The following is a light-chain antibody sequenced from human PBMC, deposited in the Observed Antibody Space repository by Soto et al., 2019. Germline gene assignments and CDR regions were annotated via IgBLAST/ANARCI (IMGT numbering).Light chain of an antibody. V-gene: IGLV2-8*01. J-gene: IGLJ2*01. Sequence: QSVLTQPPSASGSPGQSVTISCTGTSSDVGTSKYVSWYRQHPGKAPKLLIYEVNKRPSGVPDRFSGSKSGSTASLTVSGLQAEDEADYYCSSSAGTKNMVFGGGTKLNVL. CDR2: EVN. CDR3: SSSAGTKNMV. CDR1: SSDVGTSKY.